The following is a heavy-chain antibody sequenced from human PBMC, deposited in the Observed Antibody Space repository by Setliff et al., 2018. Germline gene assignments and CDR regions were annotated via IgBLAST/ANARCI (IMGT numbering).Heavy chain of an antibody. D-gene: IGHD2-15*01. CDR2: IWDDGVKK. J-gene: IGHJ4*02. CDR1: GFTFTTYY. V-gene: IGHV3-33*08. CDR3: ARTCSGSGCYAGLES. Sequence: GGSLRLSCAASGFTFTTYYMGWVRQAPGKGLEWVAVIWDDGVKKYHADSVKGRFTISRDNSKNTLYLQMNSLRPEDTAVYYCARTCSGSGCYAGLESWGQGTPVTVSS.